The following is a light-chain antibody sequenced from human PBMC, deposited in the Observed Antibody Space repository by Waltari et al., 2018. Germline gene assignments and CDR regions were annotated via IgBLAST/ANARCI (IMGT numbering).Light chain of an antibody. V-gene: IGKV3-11*01. CDR2: DAS. J-gene: IGKJ3*01. CDR1: QSVSSY. CDR3: QQRSNWPPNT. Sequence: EIVLTQSPATLSLSPGHRATLSCRASQSVSSYLAWYQQKPGQAPRLLIYDASNRATGIPARFSGSGSGTDFTLTISSLEPEDFAVYYCQQRSNWPPNTFGPGTKVDIK.